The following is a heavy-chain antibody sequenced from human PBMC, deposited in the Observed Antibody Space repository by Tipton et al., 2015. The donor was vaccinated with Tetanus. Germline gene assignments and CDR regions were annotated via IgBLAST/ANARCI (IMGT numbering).Heavy chain of an antibody. CDR3: ARGGSYSYGPRGCDL. Sequence: TLSLTCAVYGGSFSAYYWSWIRQSKRKGQQWIGETQHSGSTTYSPSFKSRVTISVDTPKNQFSLKLTSLTVADTAVYYCARGGSYSYGPRGCDLGGRGTWVSCSS. CDR2: TQHSGST. D-gene: IGHD5-18*01. CDR1: GGSFSAYY. J-gene: IGHJ2*01. V-gene: IGHV4-34*01.